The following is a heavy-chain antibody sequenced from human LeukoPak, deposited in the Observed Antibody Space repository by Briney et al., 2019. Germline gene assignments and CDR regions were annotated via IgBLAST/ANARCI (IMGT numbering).Heavy chain of an antibody. D-gene: IGHD3-3*01. CDR2: ISSSSSYI. Sequence: PGGSLRLSCAASGFTFSSYSMNWVRQAPGKGLEWVSSISSSSSYIYYADSVKGRFTISRDNAKNSLYLRMNSLRAEDTAVYYCARDRYYDFWSGSPFDYWGQGTLVTVSS. CDR1: GFTFSSYS. V-gene: IGHV3-21*01. J-gene: IGHJ4*02. CDR3: ARDRYYDFWSGSPFDY.